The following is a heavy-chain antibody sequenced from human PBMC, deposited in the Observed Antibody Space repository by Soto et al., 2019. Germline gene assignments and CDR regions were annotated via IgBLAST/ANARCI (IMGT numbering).Heavy chain of an antibody. CDR2: ISGSGGST. V-gene: IGHV3-23*01. Sequence: GSLRLSCAASGFTFSSYAMSWVHQAPGKGLEWVSAISGSGGSTYYADSVKGRFTISRDNSKNTLYLQMNSLRAEDTAVYYCAKDQAVAGHQFDYWGQGTLVTVSS. J-gene: IGHJ4*02. D-gene: IGHD6-19*01. CDR1: GFTFSSYA. CDR3: AKDQAVAGHQFDY.